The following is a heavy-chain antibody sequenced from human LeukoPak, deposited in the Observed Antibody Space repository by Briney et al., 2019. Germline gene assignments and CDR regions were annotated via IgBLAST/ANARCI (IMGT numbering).Heavy chain of an antibody. D-gene: IGHD1-26*01. CDR3: ARDNSGSYSAHSRFDY. V-gene: IGHV1-69*13. CDR2: IIPIFGTA. Sequence: ASVKVSCKASGGTFSSYASSRVRQAPGQGLEWMGGIIPIFGTANYAQKFQGRVTITADESTSTAYMELSSLRSEDTAVYYCARDNSGSYSAHSRFDYWGQGTLVTVSS. J-gene: IGHJ4*02. CDR1: GGTFSSYA.